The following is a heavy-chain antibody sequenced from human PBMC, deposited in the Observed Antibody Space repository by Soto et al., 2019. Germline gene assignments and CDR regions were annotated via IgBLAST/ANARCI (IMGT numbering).Heavy chain of an antibody. CDR3: ASLPGSSVGSYYYYGMDV. D-gene: IGHD3-10*01. Sequence: PSETLSLTCAVSGGSISSSNWWSWVRQPPGKGLEWIGEIYHSGSTNYNPSLKSRVTISVDKSKNQFSLKLSSVTAADTAVYYCASLPGSSVGSYYYYGMDVWGQGTAVTVSS. CDR1: GGSISSSNW. J-gene: IGHJ6*02. V-gene: IGHV4-4*02. CDR2: IYHSGST.